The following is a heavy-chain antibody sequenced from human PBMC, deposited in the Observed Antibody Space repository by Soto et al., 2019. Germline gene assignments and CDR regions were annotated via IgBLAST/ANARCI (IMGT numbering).Heavy chain of an antibody. Sequence: GGSLRRSCVASGFTFTNYWMHWVRQAPEKGLVWVSYINSDGTNTNYADSVKGRFTISRDNAKNTLYLQMNSLRVEDTALYYCTRGDKGGFDLWGQGTTVTVSS. CDR1: GFTFTNYW. CDR3: TRGDKGGFDL. CDR2: INSDGTNT. D-gene: IGHD2-21*02. J-gene: IGHJ3*01. V-gene: IGHV3-74*01.